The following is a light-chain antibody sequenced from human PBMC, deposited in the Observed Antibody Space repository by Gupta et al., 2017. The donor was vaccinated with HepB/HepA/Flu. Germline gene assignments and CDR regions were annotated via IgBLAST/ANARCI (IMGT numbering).Light chain of an antibody. CDR2: GPS. J-gene: IGKJ1*01. CDR3: QQYKNWTPWT. CDR1: QSVSSN. V-gene: IGKV3-15*01. Sequence: DIVMTQSLATRSASAGERATLSCRASQSVSSNLARYQQKPGQPLRLLIYGPSTRATGVPVRFSGSGSGTEYTLTISSLQSEDFAVYYCQQYKNWTPWTFGQGTKVEIK.